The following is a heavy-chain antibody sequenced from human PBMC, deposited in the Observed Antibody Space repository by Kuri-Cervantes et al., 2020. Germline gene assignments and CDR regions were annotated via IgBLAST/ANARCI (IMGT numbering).Heavy chain of an antibody. CDR2: FDPEDGET. V-gene: IGHV1-24*01. D-gene: IGHD3-22*01. CDR3: ARAYIDYYDSSGYYYDY. J-gene: IGHJ4*02. Sequence: ASVKVSCKVSGYTLTELSMHWVRQAPGKGLEWMGGFDPEDGETIYAQKFQGRVTMTEDTSTDTAYMELRSLRSDDTAVYYCARAYIDYYDSSGYYYDYWGQGTLVTVSS. CDR1: GYTLTELS.